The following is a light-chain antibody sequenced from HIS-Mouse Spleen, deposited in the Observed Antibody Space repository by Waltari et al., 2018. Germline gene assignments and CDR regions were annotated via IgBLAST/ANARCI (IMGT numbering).Light chain of an antibody. J-gene: IGLJ3*02. CDR1: SSDVGGYNY. CDR2: DVS. Sequence: QSALTQPRPVSGSPGQSVTISCPGTSSDVGGYNYVPWYPPPPGKAPKLMIYDVSKRPSGVPDRFSGSKSGNTASLTISGLQAEDEADYYCCSYAGSYTWVFGGGTKLTVL. CDR3: CSYAGSYTWV. V-gene: IGLV2-11*01.